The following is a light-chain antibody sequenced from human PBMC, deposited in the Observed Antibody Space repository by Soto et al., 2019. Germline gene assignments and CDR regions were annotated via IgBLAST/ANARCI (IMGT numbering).Light chain of an antibody. Sequence: EIVLTQSPGTLSLSPGERATLSCRASQSVSSRYLGWYQQKPGQAPRLLIYGASSRATGIPDRFSGSGSGTDFTLTISRLEPDDFAVYYCQQHGTSSRTFGQGTKLEIK. CDR2: GAS. CDR3: QQHGTSSRT. V-gene: IGKV3-20*01. J-gene: IGKJ2*01. CDR1: QSVSSRY.